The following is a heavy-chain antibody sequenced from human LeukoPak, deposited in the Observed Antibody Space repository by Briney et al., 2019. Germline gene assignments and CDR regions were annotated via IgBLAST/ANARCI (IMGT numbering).Heavy chain of an antibody. J-gene: IGHJ5*02. Sequence: GASVKVSCKASGYTFTSYAMHWVRQAPGQRLEWMGWINAGNGNTKCSQKFQGRVTITRDTSASTAYMELSSLRSEDTAVYYCAREVLAAAGRNWFDPWGQGTLVTVSS. D-gene: IGHD6-13*01. CDR1: GYTFTSYA. CDR3: AREVLAAAGRNWFDP. V-gene: IGHV1-3*01. CDR2: INAGNGNT.